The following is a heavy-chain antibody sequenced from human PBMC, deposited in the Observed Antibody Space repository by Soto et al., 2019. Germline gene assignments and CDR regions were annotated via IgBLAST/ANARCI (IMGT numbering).Heavy chain of an antibody. CDR3: ARQYCSGGSCHFDY. J-gene: IGHJ4*02. CDR1: GFSLSNARMG. D-gene: IGHD2-15*01. Sequence: QVTLKESGPVLVKPTETLTLTCTVSGFSLSNARMGVSWIRQPPGKALEWLAHIFSNDEKSYSTSLKSRLTTSKXTXTSQVVLTMTNMDPVDTATYYCARQYCSGGSCHFDYWGQGTLVTVSS. V-gene: IGHV2-26*01. CDR2: IFSNDEK.